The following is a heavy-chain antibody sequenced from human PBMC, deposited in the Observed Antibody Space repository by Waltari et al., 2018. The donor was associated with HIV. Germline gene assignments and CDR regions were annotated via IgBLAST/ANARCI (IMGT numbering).Heavy chain of an antibody. Sequence: EVRLVESGGGWVQPGGSLTLTCETSGFTFSFYWLSWVCQAPGKGLEGVANINQAGTERHYVDSVRGRFTISRDNGKRSSFLQMNSLTVEDTAVYYCATTHGSGDYDNDFDYWGQGTLV. CDR3: ATTHGSGDYDNDFDY. CDR1: GFTFSFYW. D-gene: IGHD3-10*01. J-gene: IGHJ4*02. V-gene: IGHV3-7*01. CDR2: INQAGTER.